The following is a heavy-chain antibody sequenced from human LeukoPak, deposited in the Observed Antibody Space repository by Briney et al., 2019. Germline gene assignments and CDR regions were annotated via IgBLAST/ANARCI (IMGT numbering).Heavy chain of an antibody. CDR3: AREEYYCDSSGSYPDDAFDI. Sequence: PGGSLRLSCAASGFTFSSYAMHWVRQAPGKGLEWVAVISYDGSNKYYADSVKGRFTISRDNSKNTLYLQMNSLRAEDTAVYYCAREEYYCDSSGSYPDDAFDIWGQGTMVTVSS. D-gene: IGHD3-22*01. V-gene: IGHV3-30-3*01. CDR1: GFTFSSYA. CDR2: ISYDGSNK. J-gene: IGHJ3*02.